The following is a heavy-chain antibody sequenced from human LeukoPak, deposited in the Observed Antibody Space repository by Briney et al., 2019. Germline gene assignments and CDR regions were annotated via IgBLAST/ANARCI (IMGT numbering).Heavy chain of an antibody. Sequence: SETLSLTCAVYGGSFSGYYWSWIRQPPGKGLEWIGEINHSGSTNYNPSLKSRVTISVDTSKNQFSLKQSSVTAADTAVYYCARGPRSTRNGMDVWGQGTTATVSS. J-gene: IGHJ6*02. V-gene: IGHV4-34*01. CDR3: ARGPRSTRNGMDV. D-gene: IGHD2-2*01. CDR1: GGSFSGYY. CDR2: INHSGST.